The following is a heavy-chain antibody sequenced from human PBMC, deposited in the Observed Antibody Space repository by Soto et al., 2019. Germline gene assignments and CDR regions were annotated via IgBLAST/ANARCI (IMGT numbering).Heavy chain of an antibody. CDR2: IDPSDSYT. CDR3: ASTLYSSSYHYFDY. V-gene: IGHV5-10-1*01. J-gene: IGHJ4*02. D-gene: IGHD6-6*01. CDR1: GYSFTSYW. Sequence: XGSLKISCKGYGYSFTSYWISWVRQMPGKGLEWMGRIDPSDSYTNYSPSFQGHVTISADKSISTAYLQWSSLKASDTAMYYCASTLYSSSYHYFDYWGQGTLVTASS.